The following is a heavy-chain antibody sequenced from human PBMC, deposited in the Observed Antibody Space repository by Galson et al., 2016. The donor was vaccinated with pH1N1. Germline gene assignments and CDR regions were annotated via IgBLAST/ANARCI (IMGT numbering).Heavy chain of an antibody. CDR1: GFSFSSYW. V-gene: IGHV3-7*01. CDR2: IKQDGSEI. J-gene: IGHJ4*02. Sequence: SLRLSCAASGFSFSSYWMSWVRQAPGKGLEWVANIKQDGSEIHYMDSVKGRFTISRDNAKSSVYLQMNSLRAEDTAVYYWTRKIGADWGQGTLLTVSS. CDR3: TRKIGAD. D-gene: IGHD3-22*01.